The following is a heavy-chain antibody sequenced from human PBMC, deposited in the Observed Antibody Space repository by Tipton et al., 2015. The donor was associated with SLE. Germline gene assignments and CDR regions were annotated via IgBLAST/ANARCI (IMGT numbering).Heavy chain of an antibody. J-gene: IGHJ4*02. CDR1: GGSFSGYY. Sequence: TLSLTCAVYGGSFSGYYWSWIRQPPGKGLEWIGEINHSGSTNYNPSLKSRVTISVDTSKNQLSLKLSSVTAADTAVYYCARGPAGQADFWGQGTLGTVSS. V-gene: IGHV4-34*01. CDR3: ARGPAGQADF. D-gene: IGHD2-2*01. CDR2: INHSGST.